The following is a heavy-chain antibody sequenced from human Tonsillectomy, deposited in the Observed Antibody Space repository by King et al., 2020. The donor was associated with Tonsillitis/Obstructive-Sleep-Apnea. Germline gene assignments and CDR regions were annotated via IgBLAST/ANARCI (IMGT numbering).Heavy chain of an antibody. CDR1: GYTFTGYY. V-gene: IGHV1-2*02. CDR3: ARMPPYYYDSSGYYFDY. Sequence: QLVQSGAEVKKPGASVKVSCKASGYTFTGYYMHWVRQAPGQGLEWMGWINPNSGGTNYAQKFQGRVTMTRDTSISTAYMELSRLRSDDTAVYYSARMPPYYYDSSGYYFDYWGQGTLVTVSS. D-gene: IGHD3-22*01. J-gene: IGHJ4*02. CDR2: INPNSGGT.